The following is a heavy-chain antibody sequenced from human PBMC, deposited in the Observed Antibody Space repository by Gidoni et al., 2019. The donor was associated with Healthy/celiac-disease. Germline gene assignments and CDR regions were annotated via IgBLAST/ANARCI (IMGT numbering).Heavy chain of an antibody. CDR1: GFTFSSYW. CDR2: INSDGSST. Sequence: EVQLVESGGGLVQPGGSLRLSCAASGFTFSSYWMHWVRQAPGKGLVWVSRINSDGSSTSYADSVKGRFTISRDNAKNTLYLQMNCLRAEDTAVYYCARGGIAARPGLDYYGMDVWGQGTTVTVSS. V-gene: IGHV3-74*01. D-gene: IGHD6-6*01. CDR3: ARGGIAARPGLDYYGMDV. J-gene: IGHJ6*02.